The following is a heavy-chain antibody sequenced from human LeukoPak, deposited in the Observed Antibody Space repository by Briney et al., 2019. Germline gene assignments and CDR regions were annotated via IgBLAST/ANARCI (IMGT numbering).Heavy chain of an antibody. CDR2: INPNSGGT. V-gene: IGHV1-2*02. CDR3: ARDRDDYSNYLGD. J-gene: IGHJ4*02. D-gene: IGHD4-11*01. Sequence: GASVKVSCKASGYTFTGYYMHWVRQAPGQGLEWMGWINPNSGGTNYAQKFQGRVTMTRDTSISTAYMELSRLRSDDTAVYYCARDRDDYSNYLGDWGQGTLVTVSS. CDR1: GYTFTGYY.